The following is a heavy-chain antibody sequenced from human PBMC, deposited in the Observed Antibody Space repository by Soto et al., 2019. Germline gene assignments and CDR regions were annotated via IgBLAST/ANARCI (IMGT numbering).Heavy chain of an antibody. V-gene: IGHV1-69*13. CDR2: IIPIFGTA. J-gene: IGHJ6*02. CDR3: ASFGGYSYEWAYYYGMDV. D-gene: IGHD5-18*01. CDR1: GGTFSSYA. Sequence: ASVKVSCKASGGTFSSYAISWVRQAPGQGLEWMGGIIPIFGTANYAQKFQGRVTITADESTSTAYMELSSLRSEDTAVYYCASFGGYSYEWAYYYGMDVWGQGTTVTVSS.